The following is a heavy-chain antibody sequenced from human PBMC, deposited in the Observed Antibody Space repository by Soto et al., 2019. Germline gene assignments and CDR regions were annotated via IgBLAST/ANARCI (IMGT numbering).Heavy chain of an antibody. CDR2: ISASGGST. J-gene: IGHJ4*02. Sequence: VQLLESGGGLVQPGGSLRLSCAASGFTFSSYAMSWVRQAPGKGLEWVSAISASGGSTYYADSVKGRFTISRDNSKNTLYLQMNSLRAEDTAVYYCAKFPFYDILTGYFFDYWGQGTLVTVSS. CDR3: AKFPFYDILTGYFFDY. CDR1: GFTFSSYA. D-gene: IGHD3-9*01. V-gene: IGHV3-23*01.